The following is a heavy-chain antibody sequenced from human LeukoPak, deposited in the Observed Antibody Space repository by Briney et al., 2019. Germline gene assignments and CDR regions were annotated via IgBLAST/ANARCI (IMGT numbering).Heavy chain of an antibody. CDR3: AKVRYKYFDY. Sequence: GGSLRLSCAASGFTFSSYAMSWVRQAPGKGLEWVSTIIGSGGSTFYADSVKGRFTISRDNSKSTLYLQMNSLRVEDTAVYYCAKVRYKYFDYWGQGTLVTVSS. CDR1: GFTFSSYA. D-gene: IGHD1-1*01. V-gene: IGHV3-23*01. J-gene: IGHJ4*02. CDR2: IIGSGGST.